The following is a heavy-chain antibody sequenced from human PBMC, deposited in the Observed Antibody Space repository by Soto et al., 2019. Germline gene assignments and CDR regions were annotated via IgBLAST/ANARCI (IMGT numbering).Heavy chain of an antibody. V-gene: IGHV1-69*08. D-gene: IGHD3-9*01. CDR1: GGTFSSYT. CDR3: ARDISYYDILTGYPKGDSAFDI. Sequence: QVQLVQSGAEVKKPGSSVKVSCKASGGTFSSYTISWVRQAPGQGLEWMGRIIPILGIANYAQKFQGRVTITADKSTSTAYMELSSLRSEDTAVYYCARDISYYDILTGYPKGDSAFDIWGQGTMVTVSS. J-gene: IGHJ3*02. CDR2: IIPILGIA.